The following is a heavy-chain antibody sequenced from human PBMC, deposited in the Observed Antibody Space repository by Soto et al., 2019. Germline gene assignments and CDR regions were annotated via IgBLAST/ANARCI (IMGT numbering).Heavy chain of an antibody. CDR3: AKDKGGTLYYIDS. Sequence: VLLVESGGGLVQPGRSLRLSCAVSGFNFGNYAMHWVRQAPGKGLEWVAAINWNSDKVAYAGSVLGRFTIFRDSAKNSLYLQMNDLTTEDTALYYCAKDKGGTLYYIDSWGQGILVTVSS. J-gene: IGHJ4*02. CDR2: INWNSDKV. V-gene: IGHV3-9*01. D-gene: IGHD2-8*01. CDR1: GFNFGNYA.